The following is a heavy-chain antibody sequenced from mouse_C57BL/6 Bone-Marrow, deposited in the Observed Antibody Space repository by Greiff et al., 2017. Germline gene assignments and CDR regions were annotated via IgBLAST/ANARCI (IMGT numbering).Heavy chain of an antibody. CDR1: GFTFSSYA. CDR2: ISDGGSYT. V-gene: IGHV5-4*03. CDR3: ARGYGNYWYFDV. J-gene: IGHJ1*03. Sequence: DVKLVESGGGLVKPGGSLKLSCAASGFTFSSYAMSWVRQTPEKRLEWVATISDGGSYTYYPDNVKGRFTISRDNAKNNLYLQMSHLKSEDTAMYYCARGYGNYWYFDVWGTGNTVTVSS. D-gene: IGHD2-1*01.